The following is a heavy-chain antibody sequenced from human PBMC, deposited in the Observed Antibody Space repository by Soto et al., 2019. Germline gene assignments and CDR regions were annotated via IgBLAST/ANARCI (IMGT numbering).Heavy chain of an antibody. J-gene: IGHJ4*02. CDR1: GFTFDGYA. V-gene: IGHV3-9*01. CDR2: ISWNSGSI. D-gene: IGHD2-15*01. Sequence: EVQLVESGGGLVQPGRSLRLSCAASGFTFDGYAMHWVRQAPGKGLEWVSGISWNSGSIGYADSVKGRFTISRDNAKNSLYLQMNMLRAGDTALYYCAKDKGYCSGGSCSYFDYWGQGTLVTVSS. CDR3: AKDKGYCSGGSCSYFDY.